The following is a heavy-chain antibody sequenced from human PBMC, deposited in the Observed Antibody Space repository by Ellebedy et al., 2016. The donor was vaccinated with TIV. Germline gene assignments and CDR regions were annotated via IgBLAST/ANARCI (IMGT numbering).Heavy chain of an antibody. CDR1: GFTFSSYW. Sequence: PGGSLRLSCAASGFTFSSYWMHCVPLAPGKGLAWVSLINSEGSRTTYADSVKGRFTISRDNAKNTLYLQMNSLRAEDTAVYYCASRGVEVQGADYWGKGTLVTVSS. D-gene: IGHD3-10*01. J-gene: IGHJ4*02. CDR3: ASRGVEVQGADY. CDR2: INSEGSRT. V-gene: IGHV3-74*01.